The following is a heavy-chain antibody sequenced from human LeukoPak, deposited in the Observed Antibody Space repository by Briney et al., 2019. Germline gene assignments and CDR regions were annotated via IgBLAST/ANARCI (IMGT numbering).Heavy chain of an antibody. CDR3: ARDRWFDT. CDR1: GGSINSYF. V-gene: IGHV4-59*01. CDR2: IYYTGST. J-gene: IGHJ5*02. Sequence: SETLSLTCSASGGSINSYFWSWIRRPPGKGLEWIGYIYYTGSTNYNPSLKSRVIISLDTSKKQVSLKLSSVTAADTALYYCARDRWFDTWGQGTLVTVSS.